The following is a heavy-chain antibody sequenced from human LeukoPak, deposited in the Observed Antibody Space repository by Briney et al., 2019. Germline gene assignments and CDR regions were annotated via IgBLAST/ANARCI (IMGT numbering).Heavy chain of an antibody. V-gene: IGHV5-51*01. CDR2: IYPGDSDT. CDR1: GYRFTSYW. J-gene: IGHJ5*02. CDR3: ARGEYSSSSYWLDP. Sequence: GESLKISCKGSGYRFTSYWIGWVRQMPGKGLEWMGIIYPGDSDTRYSPSFQGQVTISADKSITTAYLQWSSLKASDTAMYFCARGEYSSSSYWLDPWGQGTLVTVSS. D-gene: IGHD6-6*01.